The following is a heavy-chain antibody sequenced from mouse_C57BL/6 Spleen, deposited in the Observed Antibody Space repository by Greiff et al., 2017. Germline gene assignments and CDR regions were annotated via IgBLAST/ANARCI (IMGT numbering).Heavy chain of an antibody. Sequence: EVQLQQSGPELVKPGASVKMSCKASGYTFTDYNMHWVKQSPGKSLEWIGYINPNNGGTSYNQKFKGKATLTVDKSSSTAYMELRSLTSVDSAVYYCARSRITTVVANTDFDYWGQGTTLTVSS. V-gene: IGHV1-22*01. D-gene: IGHD1-1*01. CDR2: INPNNGGT. CDR1: GYTFTDYN. J-gene: IGHJ2*01. CDR3: ARSRITTVVANTDFDY.